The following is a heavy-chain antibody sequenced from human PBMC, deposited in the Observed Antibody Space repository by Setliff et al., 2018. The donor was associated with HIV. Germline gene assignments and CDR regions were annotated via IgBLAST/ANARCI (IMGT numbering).Heavy chain of an antibody. V-gene: IGHV1-24*01. CDR2: FDLEDGET. Sequence: ASVKVSCKVSGYSVTELSIHWVRQAPGKGLEWMGSFDLEDGETIYAQKFQGRVTMTEDTSTDTAYMELSSLRSEDTAVYSCARNFGLSPSGKYYYYYGMDIWGQGTTVTFSS. D-gene: IGHD3-10*01. CDR3: ARNFGLSPSGKYYYYYGMDI. CDR1: GYSVTELS. J-gene: IGHJ6*02.